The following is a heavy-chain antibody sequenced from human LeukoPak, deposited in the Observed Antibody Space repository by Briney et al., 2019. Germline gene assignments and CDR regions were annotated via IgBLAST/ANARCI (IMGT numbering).Heavy chain of an antibody. CDR1: GYTFTGYY. CDR3: ARDRREVPSAADY. J-gene: IGHJ4*02. D-gene: IGHD1-26*01. Sequence: ASVKVSCKASGYTFTGYYMHWVRQAPGQGLEWMGIINPSGGSTSYAQKFQGRVTMTRDTSTSTVFMELSSLRSEDTAVYYCARDRREVPSAADYWGQGTLVTVSS. CDR2: INPSGGST. V-gene: IGHV1-46*01.